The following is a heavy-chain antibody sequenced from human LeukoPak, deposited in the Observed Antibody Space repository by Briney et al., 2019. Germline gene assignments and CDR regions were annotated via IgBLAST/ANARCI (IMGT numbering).Heavy chain of an antibody. Sequence: GGSLRLSCAASGFTFSSYWMSWVRQAPGKGLEWVANIKQDGSEKYYVDSVKGRFTISRDNAKNSLYLQMNSLRAEDTAVYYCARDRAPYYYDSSGYSYYWGQGTLVTVSS. V-gene: IGHV3-7*01. CDR3: ARDRAPYYYDSSGYSYY. CDR2: IKQDGSEK. D-gene: IGHD3-22*01. CDR1: GFTFSSYW. J-gene: IGHJ4*02.